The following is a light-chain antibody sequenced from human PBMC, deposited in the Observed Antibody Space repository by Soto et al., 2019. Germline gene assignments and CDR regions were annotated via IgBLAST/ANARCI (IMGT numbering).Light chain of an antibody. CDR1: HSISTW. J-gene: IGKJ2*01. V-gene: IGKV1-5*03. CDR3: LQFNSYWYT. CDR2: KAS. Sequence: DIQMTQSPSTLSASVGDRVTITCRASHSISTWLAWYQQKPGKAPKLLIYKASNLESGVPSRFSGSGSGTEFTLTISSLQPDDFATYYFLQFNSYWYTFGQGTMLEIK.